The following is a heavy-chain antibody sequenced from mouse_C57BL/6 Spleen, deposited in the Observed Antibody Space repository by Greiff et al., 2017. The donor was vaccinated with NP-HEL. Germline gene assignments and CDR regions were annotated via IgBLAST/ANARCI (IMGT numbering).Heavy chain of an antibody. CDR2: INPSSGYT. J-gene: IGHJ2*01. Sequence: QVQLQQSGAELAKPGASVKLSCKASGYTFTSYWMHWVKQRPGQGLEWIGYINPSSGYTKYNQKFKDKATLTADKSSGTAYMQLSSLTYEDSAVYYCAREGGTGTGFDYWGQGTTLTVSS. CDR1: GYTFTSYW. D-gene: IGHD4-1*01. V-gene: IGHV1-7*01. CDR3: AREGGTGTGFDY.